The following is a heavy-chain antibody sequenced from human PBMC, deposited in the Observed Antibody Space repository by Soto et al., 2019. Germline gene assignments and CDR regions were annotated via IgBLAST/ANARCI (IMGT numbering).Heavy chain of an antibody. CDR1: GGSFSGYY. Sequence: QVQLQQWGAGLLKPSETLSLTCAVYGGSFSGYYWSWIRQPPEKGLEWIGEINHSGSTNYNPSLNSRVTISVDTSKNQYDLKLSSVTAADTAVYYCARGGTIFGLVIMWRVFDPWGQGTLVTVSS. CDR2: INHSGST. V-gene: IGHV4-34*01. CDR3: ARGGTIFGLVIMWRVFDP. D-gene: IGHD3-3*01. J-gene: IGHJ5*02.